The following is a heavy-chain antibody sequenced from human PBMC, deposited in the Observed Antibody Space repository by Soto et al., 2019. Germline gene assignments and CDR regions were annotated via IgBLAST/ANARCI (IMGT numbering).Heavy chain of an antibody. CDR3: ARALLEGGGSYPPIGDAFDI. Sequence: EVQLVESGGGLVQPGGSLRLSCAASGFTFSSYDMHWVRQATGKGLEWVSAIGTAGDTYYPGSVKGRFTISRENAKNSLYRQMNSLRAEDTAVYYCARALLEGGGSYPPIGDAFDIWGQGTMVTVSS. CDR2: IGTAGDT. J-gene: IGHJ3*02. D-gene: IGHD1-26*01. V-gene: IGHV3-13*01. CDR1: GFTFSSYD.